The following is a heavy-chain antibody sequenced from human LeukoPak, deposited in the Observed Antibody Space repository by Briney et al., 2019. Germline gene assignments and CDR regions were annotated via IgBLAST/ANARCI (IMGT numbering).Heavy chain of an antibody. CDR1: GYTFTSYW. CDR2: IYPGDSDT. V-gene: IGHV5-51*01. CDR3: AVDTNNYYGSGSFDY. Sequence: GESLKISCRGSGYTFTSYWIGWVRQMPGKGLERMGIIYPGDSDTRYSPSFQGQVTIPADKSISTAYLQWSSLQASDTAMYYCAVDTNNYYGSGSFDYWGQGTLVTVSS. J-gene: IGHJ4*02. D-gene: IGHD3-10*01.